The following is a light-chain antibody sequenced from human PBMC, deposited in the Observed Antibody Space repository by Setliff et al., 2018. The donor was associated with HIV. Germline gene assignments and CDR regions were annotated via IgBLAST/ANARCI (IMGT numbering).Light chain of an antibody. CDR1: SSDVGGYDY. Sequence: QSVLTQPASVSGSPGQSITISCTGTSSDVGGYDYVSWYQQHPGKAPKLIIYEVSKRPSGVPDCFSGSKSGNTASLTVSGLQAEDDADYYCSSFAGSNNLVFGGGTQLTVL. J-gene: IGLJ2*01. CDR2: EVS. V-gene: IGLV2-8*01. CDR3: SSFAGSNNLV.